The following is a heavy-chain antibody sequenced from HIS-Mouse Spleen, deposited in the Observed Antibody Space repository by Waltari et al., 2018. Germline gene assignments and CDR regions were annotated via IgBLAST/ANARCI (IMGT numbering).Heavy chain of an antibody. Sequence: QVQLVQSGAEVKKPGASVKVSCKASGYTFTSYDINWVRQATGQRLEGMGWMNPNSGNTGYAQKFQGRVTMTRNTSISTAYMGLSSLRSEDTAVYYCARGHDYSNYFDYWGQGTLVTVSS. CDR2: MNPNSGNT. CDR3: ARGHDYSNYFDY. V-gene: IGHV1-8*01. CDR1: GYTFTSYD. J-gene: IGHJ4*02. D-gene: IGHD4-4*01.